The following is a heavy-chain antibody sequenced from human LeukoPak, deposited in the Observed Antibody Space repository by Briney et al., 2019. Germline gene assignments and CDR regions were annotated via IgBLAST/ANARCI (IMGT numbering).Heavy chain of an antibody. CDR1: GGSISSGGYS. D-gene: IGHD2/OR15-2a*01. Sequence: PSETLSLTCAVSGGSISSGGYSWSWIRQPPGKGLEWIGYIYHSGSTYYNPSLKSRVTISVDRSKNQFSLKLSSVTAADTAVYYCARRRRYYGVRHDAFDIWGQGTMVTVSS. J-gene: IGHJ3*02. CDR3: ARRRRYYGVRHDAFDI. V-gene: IGHV4-30-2*01. CDR2: IYHSGST.